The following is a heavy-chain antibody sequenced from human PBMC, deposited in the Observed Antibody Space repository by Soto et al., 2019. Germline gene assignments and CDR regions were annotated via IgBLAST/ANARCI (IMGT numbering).Heavy chain of an antibody. CDR3: AHTVGLVVVPSEDEAFQH. CDR2: IYWDDDK. V-gene: IGHV2-5*02. CDR1: GFSLTTSGLR. J-gene: IGHJ1*01. Sequence: TRTRTLTATGPGFSLTTSGLRLSCIRQPPGKALQQLAVIYWDDDKGYSPSLKNRLTITKDTSKNQVVLKMTNMDPVDTATYCCAHTVGLVVVPSEDEAFQHWGQ. D-gene: IGHD2-15*01.